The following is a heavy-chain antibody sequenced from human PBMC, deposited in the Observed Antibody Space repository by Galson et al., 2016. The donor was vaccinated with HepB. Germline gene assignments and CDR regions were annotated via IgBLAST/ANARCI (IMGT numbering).Heavy chain of an antibody. V-gene: IGHV3-23*01. CDR3: VRESGCSGGTCHSDRYFQH. CDR2: ISGGGGNT. Sequence: SLRPSCAASGFTFSSYAMSWVRQAPGKGLEWVSLISGGGGNTYYADSVKGRFTISRDSSKTTLFLQMNSLRAEDTAVYYCVRESGCSGGTCHSDRYFQHWGQGTLVTVSS. J-gene: IGHJ1*01. D-gene: IGHD2-15*01. CDR1: GFTFSSYA.